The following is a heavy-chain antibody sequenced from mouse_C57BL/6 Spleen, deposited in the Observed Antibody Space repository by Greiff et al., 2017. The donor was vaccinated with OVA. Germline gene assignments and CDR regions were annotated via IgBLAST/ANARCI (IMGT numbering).Heavy chain of an antibody. CDR2: INPSNGGT. D-gene: IGHD1-1*01. CDR3: ASCTTVPQYWYFDV. V-gene: IGHV1-53*01. Sequence: QVQLQQPGTELVKPGASVKLSCKASGYTFTSYWMHWVKQRPGQGLEWIGNINPSNGGTNYNEKFKSKATLTVDKSSSTAYMQLSSLTSEDSAVYYGASCTTVPQYWYFDVWGTGTTVTVSS. J-gene: IGHJ1*03. CDR1: GYTFTSYW.